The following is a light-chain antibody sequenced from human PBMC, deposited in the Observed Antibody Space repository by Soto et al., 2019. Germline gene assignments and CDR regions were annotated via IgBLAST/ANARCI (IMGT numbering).Light chain of an antibody. V-gene: IGKV3-15*01. CDR1: QSVSSN. Sequence: EIVMTQSPATLSVSPGERATLSCRASQSVSSNLAWYQQKPAQAPRLPTNGPSTRATGIPARFSGSGSGTEFTLTISSLQSEDFAVYYCQQYNNWPRTFGQGTKVEIK. CDR3: QQYNNWPRT. J-gene: IGKJ1*01. CDR2: GPS.